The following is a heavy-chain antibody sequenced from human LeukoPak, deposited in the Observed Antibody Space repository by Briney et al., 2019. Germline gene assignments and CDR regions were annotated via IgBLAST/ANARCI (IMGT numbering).Heavy chain of an antibody. D-gene: IGHD6-25*01. J-gene: IGHJ4*02. CDR2: INQDGSQK. V-gene: IGHV3-7*01. CDR1: GFTFDDYT. Sequence: GGSLRLSCAASGFTFDDYTMHWVRQAPGKGLEWVANINQDGSQKYYVDSVKGRFTISRDNAKNSLYLQMNSLRAEDTAVYYCARALAAAGSYWGQGTLVTVSS. CDR3: ARALAAAGSY.